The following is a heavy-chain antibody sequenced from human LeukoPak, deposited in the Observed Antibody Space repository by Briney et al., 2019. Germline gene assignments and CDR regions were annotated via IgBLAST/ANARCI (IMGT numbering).Heavy chain of an antibody. CDR2: TKQDGGEK. CDR3: ARGFDSRFFID. Sequence: GGSLRLSCAASGFTFSSYSMNWVRQAPGKGLEWVANTKQDGGEKYYVDSVKGRFTISRDNAKNSLYLQMNSLRVEDTAVYYCARGFDSRFFIDWGQGTLVTVSS. D-gene: IGHD3-22*01. V-gene: IGHV3-7*01. J-gene: IGHJ4*02. CDR1: GFTFSSYS.